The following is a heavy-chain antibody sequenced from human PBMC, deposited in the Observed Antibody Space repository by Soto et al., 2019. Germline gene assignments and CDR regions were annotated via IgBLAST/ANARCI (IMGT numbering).Heavy chain of an antibody. J-gene: IGHJ4*02. CDR2: FRTSGDGGTT. CDR1: GFTFDDYT. CDR3: AKKVNSGPGSQYFDY. Sequence: LRLSCAASGFTFDDYTMHWVRQAPGKGLEWVSGFRTSGDGGTTYYADSVKGRFTISRDNSKNMLFLQMNSLRAEDTAIYYCAKKVNSGPGSQYFDYWGQGTLVTVSS. V-gene: IGHV3-23*01. D-gene: IGHD3-10*01.